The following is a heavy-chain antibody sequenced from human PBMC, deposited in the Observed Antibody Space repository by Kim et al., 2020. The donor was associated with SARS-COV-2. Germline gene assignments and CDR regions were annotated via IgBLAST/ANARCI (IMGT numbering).Heavy chain of an antibody. CDR2: IYYSGST. J-gene: IGHJ2*01. D-gene: IGHD3-10*01. Sequence: SETLSLTCTVSGGSISSSSYYWGWIRQPPGKGLEWIGSIYYSGSTYYNPSPKSRVTISVDTSKNQFSLTLSSVTAADTAVYYCARGDSRYWYFDLWGRGTLVTVSS. V-gene: IGHV4-39*01. CDR3: ARGDSRYWYFDL. CDR1: GGSISSSSYY.